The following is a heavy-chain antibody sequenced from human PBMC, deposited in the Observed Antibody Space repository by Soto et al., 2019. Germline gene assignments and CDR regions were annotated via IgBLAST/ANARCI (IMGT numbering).Heavy chain of an antibody. CDR1: GFTVSGKKY. D-gene: IGHD4-17*01. Sequence: GGSLRLSCAASGFTVSGKKYLAWVRQAPGKGLEWVSALYDVDGTYYADSVKGRFTTSADSSKTIVYLQMNGLRPDDTAVYYCASWHLREHVSDIWGPGTAVTVSS. CDR2: LYDVDGT. CDR3: ASWHLREHVSDI. V-gene: IGHV3-53*01. J-gene: IGHJ3*02.